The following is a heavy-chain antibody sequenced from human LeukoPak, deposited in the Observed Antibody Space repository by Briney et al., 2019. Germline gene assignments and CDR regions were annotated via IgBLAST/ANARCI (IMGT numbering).Heavy chain of an antibody. CDR2: INGSGGST. J-gene: IGHJ3*01. CDR1: GFTFSSYA. Sequence: GGSLRLSCAASGFTFSSYAMSWVRQAPGKGLEWVSAINGSGGSTYYADSVKGRFTISRDNSKNTLYLQMNSLRAEDTAVYYCAGSGSYYDAFDGWGQGTTVTAS. D-gene: IGHD1-26*01. V-gene: IGHV3-23*01. CDR3: AGSGSYYDAFDG.